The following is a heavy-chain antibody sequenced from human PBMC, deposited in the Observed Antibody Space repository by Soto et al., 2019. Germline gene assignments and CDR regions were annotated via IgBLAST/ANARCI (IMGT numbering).Heavy chain of an antibody. CDR3: ARDWGLLSSSWYSFDP. Sequence: GGSLRLSCAASGFTFSSYGMHWVRQAPGKGLEWVAVIWYDGSNKYYADSVKGRFTISRDNSKNTLYLQMNSLRAEDTAVYYCARDWGLLSSSWYSFDPWGQGTLVTVSS. D-gene: IGHD6-13*01. CDR1: GFTFSSYG. V-gene: IGHV3-33*01. CDR2: IWYDGSNK. J-gene: IGHJ5*02.